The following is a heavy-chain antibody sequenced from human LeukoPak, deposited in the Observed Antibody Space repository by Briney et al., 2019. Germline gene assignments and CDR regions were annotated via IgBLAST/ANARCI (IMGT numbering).Heavy chain of an antibody. CDR2: IYTSGST. V-gene: IGHV4-61*02. Sequence: SETLSLTCTVSGGSISSGSYYWSWIRQPAGKGLEWIGRIYTSGSTNYNPSLKSRVTISVDTSKNQFSLKLSSVTAADTAVYYCARIAHIFGVVYFDYWGQGTLVTVSS. J-gene: IGHJ4*02. CDR3: ARIAHIFGVVYFDY. D-gene: IGHD3-3*01. CDR1: GGSISSGSYY.